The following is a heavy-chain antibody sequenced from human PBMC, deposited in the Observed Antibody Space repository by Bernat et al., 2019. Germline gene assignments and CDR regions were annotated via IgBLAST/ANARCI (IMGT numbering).Heavy chain of an antibody. V-gene: IGHV3-13*05. CDR2: IGTAGDP. Sequence: EVQLVESGGGLVQPGGSLRLSCAASGFTFSSYDMHWVRQATGKGLEWVSAIGTAGDPYYPGSVKGRFTISRENAKNSLNLQMNSLRAGDTAVDYCARGEVAGEGGIDYWGQGTLVTVSS. CDR3: ARGEVAGEGGIDY. CDR1: GFTFSSYD. J-gene: IGHJ4*02. D-gene: IGHD6-19*01.